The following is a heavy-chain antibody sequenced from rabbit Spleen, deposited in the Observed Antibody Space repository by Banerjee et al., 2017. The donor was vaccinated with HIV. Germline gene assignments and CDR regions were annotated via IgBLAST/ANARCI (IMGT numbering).Heavy chain of an antibody. D-gene: IGHD2-1*01. J-gene: IGHJ4*01. V-gene: IGHV1S45*01. CDR1: GVSLNDKDV. CDR2: INIVTGKS. CDR3: ARESIYNGDGDDKGFNL. Sequence: EQLEESGGGLVKPEGSLTLTCKASGVSLNDKDVMCWVRQAPGKGLEWIACINIVTGKSVYASWAKGRFIMSRTSSTTVTLQMTSLTAADTATYFCARESIYNGDGDDKGFNLWGQGTLVTVS.